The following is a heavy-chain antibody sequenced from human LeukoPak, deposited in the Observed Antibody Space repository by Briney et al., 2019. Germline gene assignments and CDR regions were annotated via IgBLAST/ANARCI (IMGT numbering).Heavy chain of an antibody. Sequence: GGSLRLSCAASGFTFSSYGMYWVRQAPGKGLEWVAVISYHGSNKSYADSVKGRFTISRDNPRNTLYLQMNILRTEDTAVYYCAKEGTPQVSTWYDLWGQGTQVIVSS. D-gene: IGHD3-10*01. CDR1: GFTFSSYG. CDR3: AKEGTPQVSTWYDL. CDR2: ISYHGSNK. V-gene: IGHV3-30*18. J-gene: IGHJ5*02.